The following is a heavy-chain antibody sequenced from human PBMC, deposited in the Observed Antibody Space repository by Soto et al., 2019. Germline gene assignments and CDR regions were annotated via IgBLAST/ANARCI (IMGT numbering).Heavy chain of an antibody. CDR1: GGSFSGYY. V-gene: IGHV4-34*01. D-gene: IGHD5-18*01. J-gene: IGHJ4*02. CDR2: INHSGST. CDR3: ARGPTRIQLWTPFDY. Sequence: PSETLSLTCAVYGGSFSGYYWSWIRQPPGKGLEWIGEINHSGSTNYNPSLKSRVTISVGTSKTQFSLKLSSVTAADTAVYYCARGPTRIQLWTPFDYWGQGTLVTVSS.